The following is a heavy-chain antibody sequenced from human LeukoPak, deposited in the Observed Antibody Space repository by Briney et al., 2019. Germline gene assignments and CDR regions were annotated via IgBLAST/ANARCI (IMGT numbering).Heavy chain of an antibody. D-gene: IGHD3-3*01. CDR3: ARWVDDFWSTKTEDY. CDR2: ISGNGDTT. CDR1: GFTFSRYA. J-gene: IGHJ4*02. Sequence: GGSLRLSCAASGFTFSRYALSWVRQAPGKGLSWVAGISGNGDTTYYADSVKGRFAISRDKSRNTVYLQMNSLRFEDTAVYYCARWVDDFWSTKTEDYWGQGTLVTVFS. V-gene: IGHV3-23*01.